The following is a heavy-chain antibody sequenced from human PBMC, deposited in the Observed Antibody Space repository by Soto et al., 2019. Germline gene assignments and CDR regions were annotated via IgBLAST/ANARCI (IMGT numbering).Heavy chain of an antibody. D-gene: IGHD6-13*01. CDR1: GYTLTSYP. Sequence: QVRLVQSRAEVKKPGASLQVSCKASGYTLTSYPMHWGRQAPGQRLEWMGWINAGNGNTKTSQKLQGRVTITRDTTASTAYMELSSRRAENTAGYYWARDGAAGFDPWGQGTLVTVSS. CDR2: INAGNGNT. J-gene: IGHJ5*02. V-gene: IGHV1-3*01. CDR3: ARDGAAGFDP.